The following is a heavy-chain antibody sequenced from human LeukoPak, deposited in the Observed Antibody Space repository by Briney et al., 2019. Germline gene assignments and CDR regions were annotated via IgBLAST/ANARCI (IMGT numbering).Heavy chain of an antibody. CDR3: AKAGCGGDCYHEYFQH. J-gene: IGHJ1*01. CDR1: GFTFSSYA. D-gene: IGHD2-21*01. Sequence: GGSLRLSCAASGFTFSSYAMSWVRQAPGKGLEWVSAISSSGGSTYYADSVKGRFTISRDNSKNTLYLQMNSLRAEDTAVYYCAKAGCGGDCYHEYFQHWGQGTLVTVSS. V-gene: IGHV3-23*01. CDR2: ISSSGGST.